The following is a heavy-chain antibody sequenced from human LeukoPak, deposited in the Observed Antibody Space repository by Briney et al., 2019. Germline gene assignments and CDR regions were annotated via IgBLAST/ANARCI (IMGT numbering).Heavy chain of an antibody. V-gene: IGHV3-11*03. Sequence: KTGGSLRLSCAASGFTFSDYYMSWIRQVPGKGLEWVSYISSSSSYTNYADSVKGRFTISRDNAKNSLYLQMNSLRAEDTAVYYCARWNSGMTTVTTIPRYYYYGMDVWGQGTTVTVSS. CDR3: ARWNSGMTTVTTIPRYYYYGMDV. CDR2: ISSSSSYT. J-gene: IGHJ6*02. CDR1: GFTFSDYY. D-gene: IGHD4-17*01.